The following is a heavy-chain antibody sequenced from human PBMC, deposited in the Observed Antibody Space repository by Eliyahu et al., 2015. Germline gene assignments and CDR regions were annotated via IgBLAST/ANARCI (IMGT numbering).Heavy chain of an antibody. Sequence: QVQLVESGGGVVQPGTSLTVSCEASQFVFSAYAMHWVRQAPGKGLEWVAGISYDGGRKYYADSVKGRFTISRDNSKSTLYLHMNSLRADDTAVFYCAKGAFDDYDDVIDDWGQGTLVTVSS. CDR3: AKGAFDDYDDVIDD. V-gene: IGHV3-30*18. CDR1: QFVFSAYA. CDR2: ISYDGGRK. D-gene: IGHD4-17*01. J-gene: IGHJ4*02.